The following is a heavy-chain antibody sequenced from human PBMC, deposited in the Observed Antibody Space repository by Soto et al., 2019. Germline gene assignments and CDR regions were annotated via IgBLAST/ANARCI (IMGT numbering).Heavy chain of an antibody. CDR3: ASDETGTTPFDY. J-gene: IGHJ4*02. V-gene: IGHV1-18*01. D-gene: IGHD1-7*01. CDR1: GYTFTNYG. CDR2: ISSYNGNT. Sequence: QVQLVQSGAEVKTPGASVRVSCKASGYTFTNYGFSWVRQAPGQGLEWMGWISSYNGNTNYAQNLRGRVTMTTDTSANTAYMELRSLRSDDTAMYYCASDETGTTPFDYWGQGTLVTVSS.